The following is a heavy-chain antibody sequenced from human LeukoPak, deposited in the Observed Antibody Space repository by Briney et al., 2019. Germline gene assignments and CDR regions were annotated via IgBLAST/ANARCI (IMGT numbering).Heavy chain of an antibody. CDR1: GFNFDDYA. J-gene: IGHJ3*02. D-gene: IGHD6-13*01. CDR2: ISWNSNNI. Sequence: GGSLRLSCAASGFNFDDYAMHWVRQAPGKGLEWVSGISWNSNNIGYADSVRGRFTISRDNAKNSLYLQMNSLRAEDTAVYYCARALAAASFDAFDIWGQGTMVTVSS. CDR3: ARALAAASFDAFDI. V-gene: IGHV3-9*01.